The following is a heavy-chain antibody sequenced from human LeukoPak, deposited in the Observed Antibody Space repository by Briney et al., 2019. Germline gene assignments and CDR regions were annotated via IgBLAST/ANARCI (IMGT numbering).Heavy chain of an antibody. CDR2: IYYSGST. CDR3: ARSPGYSGSPFDL. V-gene: IGHV4-59*08. Sequence: SETLSLTCTVSGGSISSYYWSWIRQPPGKGLEWIGYIYYSGSTNYNPSLKSRVTISVDTSKNQFSLKLSSVTAADTAVYYCARSPGYSGSPFDLWGRGTLVTVSS. D-gene: IGHD5-12*01. J-gene: IGHJ2*01. CDR1: GGSISSYY.